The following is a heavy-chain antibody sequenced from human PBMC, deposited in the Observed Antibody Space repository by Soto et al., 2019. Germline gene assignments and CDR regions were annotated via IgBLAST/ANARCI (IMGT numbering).Heavy chain of an antibody. CDR3: AREKIAVAGIDYYYYGMDV. CDR2: IYSGGST. D-gene: IGHD6-19*01. V-gene: IGHV3-53*01. J-gene: IGHJ6*02. CDR1: GFTVSSNY. Sequence: PGGSLRLSCAASGFTVSSNYMSWVRQAPGKGLEWVSVIYSGGSTYYADSVKGRFTISRDNSKNTLYLQMNSLRAEDTAVYYCAREKIAVAGIDYYYYGMDVWGQGTTVTVSS.